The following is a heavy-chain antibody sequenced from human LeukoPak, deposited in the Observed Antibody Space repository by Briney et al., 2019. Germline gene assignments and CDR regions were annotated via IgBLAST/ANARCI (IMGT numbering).Heavy chain of an antibody. CDR2: ISGSGGST. CDR1: GFTFSSYA. CDR3: AREILGAASAFDY. J-gene: IGHJ4*02. V-gene: IGHV3-23*01. Sequence: GGSLRLSCAASGFTFSSYAMSWVRQAPGKGLEWVSAISGSGGSTYYADSVKGRFTISRDNAKNSLFLQMNSLRAEDTAVYYCAREILGAASAFDYWGQGTLVTVSS. D-gene: IGHD6-13*01.